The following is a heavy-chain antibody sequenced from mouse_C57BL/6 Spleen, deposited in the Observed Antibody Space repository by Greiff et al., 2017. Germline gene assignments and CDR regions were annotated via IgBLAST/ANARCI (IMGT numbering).Heavy chain of an antibody. CDR2: INPGSGGT. J-gene: IGHJ3*01. CDR3: ATYYYGSSLFAY. V-gene: IGHV1-54*01. CDR1: GYAFTNYL. Sequence: QVQLQQSGAELVRPGTSVKVSCKASGYAFTNYLIEWVQQRPGQGLEWIGVINPGSGGTNYNEKFKGKATLTADKSSSTAYMQLSSLTSEDSAVYFCATYYYGSSLFAYWGQGTLVTVSA. D-gene: IGHD1-1*01.